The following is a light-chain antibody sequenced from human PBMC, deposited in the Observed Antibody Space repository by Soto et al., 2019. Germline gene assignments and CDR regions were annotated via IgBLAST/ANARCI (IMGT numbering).Light chain of an antibody. Sequence: AIQLTQSPSSLSASVGDRVTITCRASQGIGSALAWYQQRPGEATRFLIYDASTLGSGVPLRCSGSRSETYFTLTISPLQLEDFATYYCQQFNSDPLTFGGGTKVEIK. J-gene: IGKJ4*01. V-gene: IGKV1-13*02. CDR1: QGIGSA. CDR2: DAS. CDR3: QQFNSDPLT.